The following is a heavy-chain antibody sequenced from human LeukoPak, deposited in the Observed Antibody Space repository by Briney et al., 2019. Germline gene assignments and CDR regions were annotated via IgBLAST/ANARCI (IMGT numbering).Heavy chain of an antibody. J-gene: IGHJ4*02. CDR2: ISSIGGNI. Sequence: PGGSLRLSCAASGFTFSSYSMNWVRQAPGKGLEWVSFISSIGGNIYYADSVEGRFTISRDNADNSLYLQMNSLRAEDTAVYYCARSDNSNYCFDYWGQGTLVTVSS. CDR3: ARSDNSNYCFDY. CDR1: GFTFSSYS. D-gene: IGHD4-11*01. V-gene: IGHV3-48*01.